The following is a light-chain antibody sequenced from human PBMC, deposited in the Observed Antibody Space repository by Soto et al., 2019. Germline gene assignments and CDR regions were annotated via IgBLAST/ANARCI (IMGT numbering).Light chain of an antibody. V-gene: IGKV1-5*01. Sequence: DIQMTQSPSTLSASVGDRVTITCRASQSISYRLAWYQQKPGKAPSALIYDVSNLESGVPSRFSGSGSGTEFTLTISSLQPDDFATYYCQQYNSYITFGQGTRLEIK. CDR1: QSISYR. CDR3: QQYNSYIT. CDR2: DVS. J-gene: IGKJ5*01.